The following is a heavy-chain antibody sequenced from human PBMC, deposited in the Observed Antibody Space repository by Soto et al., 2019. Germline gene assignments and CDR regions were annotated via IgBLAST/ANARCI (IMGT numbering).Heavy chain of an antibody. J-gene: IGHJ5*02. Sequence: VKVSCKTSGYTFINSGLIWVRQAPGQGLEWIGWISVYNGNTNYAQKLQDRVSMTTDKSTNTAYMELRSLRSDDTAVYYCAREWELRWFDPWGQGTLVTVSS. V-gene: IGHV1-18*01. CDR1: GYTFINSG. CDR3: AREWELRWFDP. D-gene: IGHD1-26*01. CDR2: ISVYNGNT.